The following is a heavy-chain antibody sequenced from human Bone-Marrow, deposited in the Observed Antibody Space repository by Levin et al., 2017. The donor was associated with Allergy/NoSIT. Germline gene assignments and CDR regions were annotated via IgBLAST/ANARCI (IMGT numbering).Heavy chain of an antibody. CDR1: GYSFTSYW. Sequence: GESLKISCKGSGYSFTSYWIGWVRQMPGKGLEWMGIIYPSDSDTRYSPSFQGQVTISADKSISTAYLQWSSLRASDTAMYYCARHLISPRGWDAFDIWGQGTMVTVSS. CDR3: ARHLISPRGWDAFDI. CDR2: IYPSDSDT. D-gene: IGHD6-6*01. J-gene: IGHJ3*02. V-gene: IGHV5-51*01.